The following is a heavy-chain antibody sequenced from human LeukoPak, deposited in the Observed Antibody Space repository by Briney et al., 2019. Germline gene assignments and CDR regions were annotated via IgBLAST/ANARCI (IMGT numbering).Heavy chain of an antibody. V-gene: IGHV3-23*01. D-gene: IGHD4-17*01. Sequence: QPGGSLRPAWAAPGFTLRSEAGGWGRRPQGRGGGWVSAISGSGGSTYYADSVKGRFTISRDNSKNTLYLQMNSLRAEDTAVYYCAKATDYGDYGYWGQGTLVTVSS. CDR1: GFTLRSEA. J-gene: IGHJ4*02. CDR3: AKATDYGDYGY. CDR2: ISGSGGST.